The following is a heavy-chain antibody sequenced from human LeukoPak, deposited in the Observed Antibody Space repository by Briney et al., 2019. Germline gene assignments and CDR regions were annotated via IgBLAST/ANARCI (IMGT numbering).Heavy chain of an antibody. CDR1: GDTFSRYG. CDR3: ARKWNYETNGYFFYY. Sequence: SVKVSCKASGDTFSRYGISWVRQAPGQGLEWMGGIIPLFGTPNYAQKFQGRVTITADESTSTVYMELNSLRFEDTAVYCCARKWNYETNGYFFYYWGQGTLVTVSS. J-gene: IGHJ4*02. CDR2: IIPLFGTP. V-gene: IGHV1-69*01. D-gene: IGHD3-22*01.